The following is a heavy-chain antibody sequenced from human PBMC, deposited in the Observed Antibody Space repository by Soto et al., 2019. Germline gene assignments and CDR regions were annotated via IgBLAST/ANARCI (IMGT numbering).Heavy chain of an antibody. J-gene: IGHJ4*02. CDR2: ISGRGGST. CDR3: AKDSGYDSSGYYYFDY. Sequence: GGSLRLSCAASGFTFSSYAMSWVRQAPGKGLEWVSAISGRGGSTYYADSVKGRFTSSRDNSKNTLYLRMNSLGAEETAVYYCAKDSGYDSSGYYYFDYWGQGTLVTVSS. CDR1: GFTFSSYA. D-gene: IGHD3-22*01. V-gene: IGHV3-23*01.